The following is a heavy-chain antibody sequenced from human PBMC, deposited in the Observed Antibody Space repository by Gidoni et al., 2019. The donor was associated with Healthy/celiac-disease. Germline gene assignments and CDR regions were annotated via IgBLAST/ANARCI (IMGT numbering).Heavy chain of an antibody. Sequence: EVQLVESGGGSVQPGGSLSLSCAASGFTFSSYSMNWVRQAPGKGLEWVSYISSSSSTIYYADSVKGRFTISRDNAKNSLYLQMNSLRDEDTAVYYCARDYSSSWSINWFDPWGQGTLVTVSS. CDR1: GFTFSSYS. D-gene: IGHD6-13*01. CDR3: ARDYSSSWSINWFDP. J-gene: IGHJ5*02. V-gene: IGHV3-48*02. CDR2: ISSSSSTI.